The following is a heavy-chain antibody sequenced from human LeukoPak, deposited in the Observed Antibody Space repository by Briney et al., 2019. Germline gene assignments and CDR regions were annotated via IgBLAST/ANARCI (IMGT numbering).Heavy chain of an antibody. D-gene: IGHD6-13*01. CDR3: ARVGIAAAGQFDY. CDR1: GYSISSGHY. V-gene: IGHV4-38-2*02. Sequence: SETLFLTCTVSGYSISSGHYWGWIRQPPGKGLEWIGSIYHSGSTYYNPSLKSRVTISVDTSKNQFSLKLSSVTAADTAVYYCARVGIAAAGQFDYWGQGTLVTVSS. J-gene: IGHJ4*02. CDR2: IYHSGST.